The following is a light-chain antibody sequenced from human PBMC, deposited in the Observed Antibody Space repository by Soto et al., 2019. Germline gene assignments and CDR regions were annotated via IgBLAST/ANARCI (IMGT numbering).Light chain of an antibody. CDR3: QQRSNWHPIT. CDR1: QSVNKY. V-gene: IGKV3-11*01. CDR2: DTS. J-gene: IGKJ5*01. Sequence: EIVLTQSPSTLSLPPGERATLSCGASQSVNKYLAWFQQKLGQPPRLLIYDTSNRATGIPPRFSGSGSGTDFTLIISSLEHEDFAAYYCQQRSNWHPITFGQGTRLEIK.